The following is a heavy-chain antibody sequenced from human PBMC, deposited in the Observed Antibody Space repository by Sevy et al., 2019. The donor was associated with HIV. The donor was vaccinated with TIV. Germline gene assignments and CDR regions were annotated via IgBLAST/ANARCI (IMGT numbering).Heavy chain of an antibody. D-gene: IGHD5-12*01. CDR1: GYTFTSYG. CDR2: ISAYNGNT. CDR3: ARDGHVDIVATIPWGMDV. J-gene: IGHJ6*02. V-gene: IGHV1-18*01. Sequence: ASVKVSCKASGYTFTSYGISWVRQAPGQGLEWMGWISAYNGNTNYAQMLQGRVTMTTDTSTSTAYMELRSLRSDDTAVYYCARDGHVDIVATIPWGMDVWGQGTTVTVSS.